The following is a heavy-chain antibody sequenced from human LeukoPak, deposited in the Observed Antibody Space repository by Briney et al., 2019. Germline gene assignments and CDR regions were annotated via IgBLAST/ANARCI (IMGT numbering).Heavy chain of an antibody. Sequence: GGSLRLSCAASGFTFSSYSMNWVRQAPGKGLEWVSYISSSSSTIYYADSVKGRFTISRDNAKNSLYLQMNSLRDEDTAVYYCAKDRSTNSSRYFDSWGQGTLVTVSS. CDR1: GFTFSSYS. J-gene: IGHJ4*02. V-gene: IGHV3-48*02. D-gene: IGHD5/OR15-5a*01. CDR3: AKDRSTNSSRYFDS. CDR2: ISSSSSTI.